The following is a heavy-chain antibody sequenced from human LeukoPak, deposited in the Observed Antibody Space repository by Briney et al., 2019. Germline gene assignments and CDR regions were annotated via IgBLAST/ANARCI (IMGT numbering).Heavy chain of an antibody. CDR2: ISGSGGST. CDR1: GFTFSSYA. Sequence: GRSLRLSCAASGFTFSSYAMSWVRQAQGKGMEWVSAISGSGGSTYYADSVKGRFTISRDNSKNTLYLQMNSLRAEDTAVYYCAKVLFPYSSSWYPHYFDYWGQGTLVTVSS. CDR3: AKVLFPYSSSWYPHYFDY. V-gene: IGHV3-23*01. J-gene: IGHJ4*02. D-gene: IGHD6-13*01.